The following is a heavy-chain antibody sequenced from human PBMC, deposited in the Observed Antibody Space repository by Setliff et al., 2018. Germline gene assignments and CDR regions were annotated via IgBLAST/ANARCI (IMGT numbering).Heavy chain of an antibody. V-gene: IGHV3-20*04. CDR3: VPGIATAGKVS. CDR2: IKWNGGDR. D-gene: IGHD6-13*01. CDR1: GFTFDDYD. J-gene: IGHJ5*02. Sequence: AGGSLRLSCVASGFTFDDYDMAWVRQAPGKGLEWVAGIKWNGGDRGYADSVRGRFTISRDNAKNSLYLQMNSLRAEDTAVYYCVPGIATAGKVSWGQGTLVTVSS.